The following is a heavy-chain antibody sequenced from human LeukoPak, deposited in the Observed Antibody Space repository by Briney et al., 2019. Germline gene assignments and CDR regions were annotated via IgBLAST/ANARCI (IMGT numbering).Heavy chain of an antibody. J-gene: IGHJ4*02. V-gene: IGHV3-30*04. CDR3: AKESRNYDSSTYYPPLFDY. D-gene: IGHD3-22*01. CDR2: ISYDGSNK. Sequence: GGSLRLSCAASGFTFSSYAMHWVRQAPGKGLEWVAVISYDGSNKYYADSVKGRFTISRDNSKSTLYLQMSSLRAEDTAVYYCAKESRNYDSSTYYPPLFDYWGQGTLVTVSS. CDR1: GFTFSSYA.